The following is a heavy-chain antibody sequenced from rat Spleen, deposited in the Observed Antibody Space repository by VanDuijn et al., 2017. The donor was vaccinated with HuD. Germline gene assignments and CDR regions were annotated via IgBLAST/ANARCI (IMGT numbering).Heavy chain of an antibody. CDR3: ARHGILRTMGH. Sequence: EVELVESGGGLVQPGRSMKLSCAASGFTFSIFVMAWVRQVPTKGLEWVASIGISGGTTYYGDSVKGRFTISRDNAKNTLYLQMNSLRSEDTATSYCARHGILRTMGHWGQGVMVTVSS. CDR1: GFTFSIFV. J-gene: IGHJ2*01. CDR2: IGISGGTT. V-gene: IGHV5-25*01. D-gene: IGHD1-6*01.